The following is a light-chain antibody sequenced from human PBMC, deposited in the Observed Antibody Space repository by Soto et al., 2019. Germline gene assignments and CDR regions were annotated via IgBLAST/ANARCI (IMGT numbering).Light chain of an antibody. CDR2: GAS. V-gene: IGKV3-15*01. CDR1: QRIRSN. J-gene: IGKJ1*01. Sequence: EIVMTQSPTTLSVSPGEGATLSCRASQRIRSNLAWYQQKVGQAPRLLIYGASTRATGVPARFSGGGSGTEFTLTISSLQSEDFAVYYCQQYNDWPRTFGQGTKVDI. CDR3: QQYNDWPRT.